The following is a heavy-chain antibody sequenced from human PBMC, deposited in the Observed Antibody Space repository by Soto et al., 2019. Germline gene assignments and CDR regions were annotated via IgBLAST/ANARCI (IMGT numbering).Heavy chain of an antibody. V-gene: IGHV3-30-3*01. CDR2: ISYDGSNK. Sequence: QVQLVESGGGVVQPGRSLRLSCAASGFTFSSYAMHWVRQAPGKGLEWVAVISYDGSNKYYADSVKGRFTISRDNSKNTLYLQMNSLRAEDTAVYYCARDRCGSNWFDPWGQGTLVTVSS. CDR3: ARDRCGSNWFDP. J-gene: IGHJ5*02. D-gene: IGHD1-26*01. CDR1: GFTFSSYA.